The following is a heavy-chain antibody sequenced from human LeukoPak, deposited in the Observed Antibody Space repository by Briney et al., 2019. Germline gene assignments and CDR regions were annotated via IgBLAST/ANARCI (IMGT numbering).Heavy chain of an antibody. J-gene: IGHJ4*02. CDR3: AREWSGTVAGSGTGLDY. CDR1: GYTFIDYY. V-gene: IGHV1-2*02. Sequence: ASVKVSCKSSGYTFIDYYIHWVRRAPGQGLEWMGWINPHTGDTKYAQKFQVRVTMTRDTSISTAYMELNKLTSDDTAVYYCAREWSGTVAGSGTGLDYWGQGSQTTVSS. CDR2: INPHTGDT. D-gene: IGHD3-3*01.